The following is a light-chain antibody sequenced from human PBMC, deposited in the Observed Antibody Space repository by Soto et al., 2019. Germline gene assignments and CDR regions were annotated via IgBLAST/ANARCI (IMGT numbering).Light chain of an antibody. Sequence: EVVMTQSPATLSVSPGERATLSCRASQNVSSNLAWFQQKPGQAPRLLIYAASTRATGLPARFSGSASGSDFTLTISSLQSEDSAIYYCQQYNNWPRTFGQGTRVDI. CDR1: QNVSSN. CDR2: AAS. J-gene: IGKJ1*01. V-gene: IGKV3-15*01. CDR3: QQYNNWPRT.